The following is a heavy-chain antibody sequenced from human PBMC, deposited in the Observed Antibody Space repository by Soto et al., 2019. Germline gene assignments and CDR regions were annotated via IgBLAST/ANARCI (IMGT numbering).Heavy chain of an antibody. CDR2: ISDSGGST. D-gene: IGHD2-2*01. Sequence: VGSLRLSCAASGFTFSSYVMSWVRQAPGKGLEWVSAISDSGGSTYYADSVKGRFTISRDNSKNTLYLQMSSLRAEDTAVYYCATPRYCSSTSCFTVAFDYWGQGTLVTVSS. CDR3: ATPRYCSSTSCFTVAFDY. CDR1: GFTFSSYV. V-gene: IGHV3-23*01. J-gene: IGHJ4*02.